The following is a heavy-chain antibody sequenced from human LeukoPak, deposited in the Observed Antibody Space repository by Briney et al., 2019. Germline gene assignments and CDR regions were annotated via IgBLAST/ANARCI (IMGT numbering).Heavy chain of an antibody. J-gene: IGHJ4*02. V-gene: IGHV3-23*01. CDR1: GFTFSSYA. CDR2: ISGSGGST. D-gene: IGHD5-18*01. CDR3: AKELWFGNYFDY. Sequence: GASLRLSCAASGFTFSSYAMSWVRQAPGKGLEWVSAISGSGGSTYCADSVKGRFTISRDNSKNTLYLQMNSLRAEDTAVYYCAKELWFGNYFDYWGQGTLVTVSS.